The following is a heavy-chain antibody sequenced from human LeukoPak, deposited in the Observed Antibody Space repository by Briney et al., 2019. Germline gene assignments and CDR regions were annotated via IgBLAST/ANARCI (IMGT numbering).Heavy chain of an antibody. CDR2: ISSSSVYI. CDR1: GFTFSSYS. CDR3: ARDRRLQLWSPAGFDY. D-gene: IGHD5-18*01. Sequence: PGGSLRLSCAASGFTFSSYSMNWVRQAPGKGLEWVSYISSSSVYIYYADSVKGRFTISRDNAKNSLYLQMNSLRAEDTAVYYCARDRRLQLWSPAGFDYWGQGTLVTASS. J-gene: IGHJ4*02. V-gene: IGHV3-21*05.